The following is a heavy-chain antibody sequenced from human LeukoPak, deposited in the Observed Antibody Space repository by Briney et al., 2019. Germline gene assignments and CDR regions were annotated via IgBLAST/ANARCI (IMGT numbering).Heavy chain of an antibody. V-gene: IGHV1-2*04. CDR1: GYTFTANY. D-gene: IGHD6-13*01. CDR3: ARGFGSSWFDY. J-gene: IGHJ4*02. CDR2: INPNGGGT. Sequence: ASVKVSCKASGYTFTANYIHWVRQAPGQGLEWMGWINPNGGGTNYAQKFQGWVTMTRDTSINTLYMELSRLKSDDTAVYYCARGFGSSWFDYWGQGTLVTVSS.